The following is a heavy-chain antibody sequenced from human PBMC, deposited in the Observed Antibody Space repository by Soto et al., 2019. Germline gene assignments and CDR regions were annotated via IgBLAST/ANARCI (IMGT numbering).Heavy chain of an antibody. CDR2: ISGSGGST. J-gene: IGHJ6*02. CDR3: AKGGGSQSSSSNV. CDR1: GFTFSTYA. D-gene: IGHD6-6*01. Sequence: PGGSLRLSCAASGFTFSTYAMSWVRQAPGKGLEWVSAISGSGGSTYYADSVKGRFTISRDDSKNTLYLQINSLRAEDTAVYYCAKGGGSQSSSSNVWGQGTTVTVSS. V-gene: IGHV3-23*01.